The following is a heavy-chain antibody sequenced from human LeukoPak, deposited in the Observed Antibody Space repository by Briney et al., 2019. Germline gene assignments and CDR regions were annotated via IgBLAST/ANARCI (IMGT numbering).Heavy chain of an antibody. CDR3: ARDRRGWATGGGDY. J-gene: IGHJ4*02. Sequence: ASVKVSCKASGYNFTTYGLSWVRQAPGQGLEWMGWISGYNGNTNYAQRLQGRVTMTTDTSTSTAYMELGSLRSDDTAVYYCARDRRGWATGGGDYWGQGTLVTVSS. CDR1: GYNFTTYG. V-gene: IGHV1-18*01. CDR2: ISGYNGNT. D-gene: IGHD1-14*01.